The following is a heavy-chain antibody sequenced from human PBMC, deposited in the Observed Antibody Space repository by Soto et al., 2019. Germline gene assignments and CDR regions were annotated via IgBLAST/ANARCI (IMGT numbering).Heavy chain of an antibody. CDR1: GGSISSGDYY. CDR3: ARVADYYDSKFDY. CDR2: IYYSGST. J-gene: IGHJ4*02. Sequence: SETLSLTCTVSGGSISSGDYYWSWIRQPPGKGLEWIGYIYYSGSTYYNPSLKSRVTISVDTSKNQFSLKLSSVTAADTAVYYCARVADYYDSKFDYWGQGTLVTVSS. D-gene: IGHD3-22*01. V-gene: IGHV4-30-4*01.